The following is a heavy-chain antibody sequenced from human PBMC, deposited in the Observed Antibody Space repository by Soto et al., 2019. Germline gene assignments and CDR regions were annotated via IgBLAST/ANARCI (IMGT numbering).Heavy chain of an antibody. V-gene: IGHV1-69*06. J-gene: IGHJ5*02. D-gene: IGHD1-1*01. CDR1: GGTFSSYA. CDR3: ARDGAERANNWFDP. CDR2: IIPIFGTA. Sequence: WASVKVSCKASGGTFSSYAISWVRQAPGQGLEWMGGIIPIFGTANYAQKFQGRVTITADKSTSTAYMERSSLRSEDTAVYYCARDGAERANNWFDPWGQGTLVTVSS.